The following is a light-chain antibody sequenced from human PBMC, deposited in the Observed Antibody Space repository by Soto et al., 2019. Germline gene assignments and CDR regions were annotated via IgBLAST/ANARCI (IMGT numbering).Light chain of an antibody. Sequence: QSALTQPASVSGSPGQSITISCTGTSSDVGGYKYVSWYQQHPGKAPKLMIXXXXXXXXXXXXXXXXSKSGNTASLTISGXXXXXXXXXYCSSYTSSSTRVFGTGTKVTVL. V-gene: IGLV2-14*03. CDR3: SSYTSSSTRV. CDR1: SSDVGGYKY. CDR2: XXX. J-gene: IGLJ1*01.